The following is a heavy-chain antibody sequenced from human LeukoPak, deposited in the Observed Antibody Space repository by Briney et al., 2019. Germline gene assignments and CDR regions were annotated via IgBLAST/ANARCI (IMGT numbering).Heavy chain of an antibody. CDR3: ASDAVGARVDAFDI. CDR2: NSSSGSTI. J-gene: IGHJ3*02. V-gene: IGHV3-48*03. CDR1: GFTFSSYE. Sequence: TGGSLRLSXAASGFTFSSYEMNWVCQAPGKGLEWVSYNSSSGSTIYYADSVKGRFTISRDNAKNSLYLQMNSLRAEDTAVYYCASDAVGARVDAFDIWGQGTMVTVSS. D-gene: IGHD1-26*01.